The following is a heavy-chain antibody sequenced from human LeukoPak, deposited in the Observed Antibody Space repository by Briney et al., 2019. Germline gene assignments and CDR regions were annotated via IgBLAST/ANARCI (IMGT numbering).Heavy chain of an antibody. V-gene: IGHV3-48*01. J-gene: IGHJ4*02. CDR3: AKDPPGAVAGTVY. CDR2: ISSSSSTI. D-gene: IGHD6-19*01. CDR1: GFTFSSYS. Sequence: PGGSLRLSCAASGFTFSSYSMNWVRQAPGKGLEWVSYISSSSSTIYYADSVKGRFTISRDNSKNTLYLQMNSLRAEDTAVYYCAKDPPGAVAGTVYWGQGTLVTVSS.